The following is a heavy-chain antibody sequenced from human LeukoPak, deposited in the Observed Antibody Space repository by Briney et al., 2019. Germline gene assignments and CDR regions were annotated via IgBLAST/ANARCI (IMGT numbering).Heavy chain of an antibody. CDR2: TDHSGST. Sequence: SETLSLTCALQGGSFIGYYWSWLGQPPRKGLEWIGETDHSGSTNYNPPLKSPVTITVDTSRNQFSLRLSSVTATDTAVYYCARGRGSHGYPPDYGMDVWGQGTTVTVSS. CDR1: GGSFIGYY. J-gene: IGHJ6*02. V-gene: IGHV4-34*01. CDR3: ARGRGSHGYPPDYGMDV. D-gene: IGHD5-18*01.